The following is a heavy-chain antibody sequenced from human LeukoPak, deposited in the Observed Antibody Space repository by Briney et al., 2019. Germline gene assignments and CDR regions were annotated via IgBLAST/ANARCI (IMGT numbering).Heavy chain of an antibody. CDR2: INPSGGST. D-gene: IGHD2-15*01. J-gene: IGHJ6*03. V-gene: IGHV1-46*01. Sequence: ASVKVSCKXSGYTFTSNYMHWVRQAPGQGLEWMGIINPSGGSTSYSQKFQGRVTMTRDTSTSTVYMELSSLRSEDTAVYYCARGDCSGGSCYSHYYYYYYMDVWGKGTTVTVSS. CDR1: GYTFTSNY. CDR3: ARGDCSGGSCYSHYYYYYYMDV.